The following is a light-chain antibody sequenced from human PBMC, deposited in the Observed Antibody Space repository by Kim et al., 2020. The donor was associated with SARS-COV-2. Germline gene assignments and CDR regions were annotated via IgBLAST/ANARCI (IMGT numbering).Light chain of an antibody. V-gene: IGKV1-27*01. Sequence: AAVGDRVTITCRASRGISNYLAWYQQKPGQVPKLLIYAASALQSGVPSRFSGSGSGKDFTLTISTLQPEDAASYFCQKYNSAPRTFGQGTKVDIK. CDR3: QKYNSAPRT. J-gene: IGKJ1*01. CDR2: AAS. CDR1: RGISNY.